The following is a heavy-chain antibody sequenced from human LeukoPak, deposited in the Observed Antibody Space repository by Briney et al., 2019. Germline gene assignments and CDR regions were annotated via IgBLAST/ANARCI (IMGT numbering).Heavy chain of an antibody. D-gene: IGHD2-2*02. CDR1: GGSISSYY. CDR2: IYYSGST. CDR3: ARGEYQLLYGLFDP. V-gene: IGHV4-59*01. J-gene: IGHJ5*02. Sequence: PSETLSLTCTVSGGSISSYYWSWIRQPPGKGLEWIGYIYYSGSTNYNPSLKSRVTISVDTSKNQFSLKLSFVTAADTAVYYCARGEYQLLYGLFDPWGQGTLVTVSS.